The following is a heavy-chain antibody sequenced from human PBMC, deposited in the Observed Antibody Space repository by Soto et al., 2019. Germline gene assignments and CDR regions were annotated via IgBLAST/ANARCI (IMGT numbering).Heavy chain of an antibody. CDR2: ISAYNGNT. V-gene: IGHV1-18*04. CDR1: GYTFTSYG. D-gene: IGHD3-22*01. CDR3: ARDRGGGYYYDSSGPYYFDY. Sequence: ASVKVSFKASGYTFTSYGISWLRQAPGQGLEWMGWISAYNGNTNYAQKLQGRVTMTTDTSTSTAYMELRSLRSDDTAVYYCARDRGGGYYYDSSGPYYFDYWGQGTLVTVSS. J-gene: IGHJ4*02.